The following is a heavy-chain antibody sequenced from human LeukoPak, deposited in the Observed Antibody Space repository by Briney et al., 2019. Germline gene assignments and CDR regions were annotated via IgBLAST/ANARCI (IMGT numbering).Heavy chain of an antibody. CDR2: IYYSGST. CDR1: GGSISSGDYY. V-gene: IGHV4-30-4*01. Sequence: SETLSLTCTVSGGSISSGDYYWSWIRQPPGKGLEWIGYIYYSGSTYYNPSLKSRVTISVDTSKNQFSLKLSSVTAADTAVYYCARDWSISDYYYGMDVWGQGTTVTVSS. CDR3: ARDWSISDYYYGMDV. J-gene: IGHJ6*02. D-gene: IGHD3-3*02.